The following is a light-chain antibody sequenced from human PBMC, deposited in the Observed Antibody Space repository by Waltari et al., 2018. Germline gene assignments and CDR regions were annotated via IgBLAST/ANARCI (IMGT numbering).Light chain of an antibody. CDR2: DAS. Sequence: DIQMTQSPSSLSASVGDRVTITCQASHDINNYLNWYQQKPGKAPKLLIYDASNLETGVPSRFSGSGSGTDFTFTISSLQPEDLATYYCQRYDHLLWGTFGGGTKVEIK. V-gene: IGKV1-33*01. CDR3: QRYDHLLWGT. CDR1: HDINNY. J-gene: IGKJ4*01.